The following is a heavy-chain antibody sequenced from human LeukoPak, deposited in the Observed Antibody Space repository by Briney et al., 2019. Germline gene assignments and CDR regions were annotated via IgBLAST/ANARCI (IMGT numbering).Heavy chain of an antibody. V-gene: IGHV3-23*01. Sequence: GGFLRLSCAASGFTFSSYAMSWVRQAPDKGLEWVSAISGSGTPTYSADSVKGRFTISRDNSKNTLDLQMNNLRAEDTAVYHCVKSAGKDGYRDVFDIWGQGTVVTVSS. J-gene: IGHJ3*02. D-gene: IGHD5-24*01. CDR1: GFTFSSYA. CDR2: ISGSGTPT. CDR3: VKSAGKDGYRDVFDI.